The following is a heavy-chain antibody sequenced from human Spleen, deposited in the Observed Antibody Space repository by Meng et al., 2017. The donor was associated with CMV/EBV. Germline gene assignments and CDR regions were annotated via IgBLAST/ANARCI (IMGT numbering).Heavy chain of an antibody. V-gene: IGHV3-30*04. Sequence: GESLKISCTASGFTFSDYAIQWVRQAPGKGLEWVALISSDGNTTYYADSVKGRFTISRDNSKNTLYLQMNSLRAEDTAVYYCARGAHDYGDQGDYWGQGTLVTVSS. CDR1: GFTFSDYA. CDR3: ARGAHDYGDQGDY. J-gene: IGHJ4*02. D-gene: IGHD4-17*01. CDR2: ISSDGNTT.